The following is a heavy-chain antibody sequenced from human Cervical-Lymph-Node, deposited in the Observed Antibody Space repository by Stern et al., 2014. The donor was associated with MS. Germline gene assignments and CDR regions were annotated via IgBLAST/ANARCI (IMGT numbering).Heavy chain of an antibody. V-gene: IGHV3-15*01. Sequence: EVQLVGSGGGLVEPGGSLRLSCAASGFIFSKAWMTWVRQAPGKGLEWVGRIKPKTAGETTNYSTPVQGRFTISRDDSKNIMFLHMSSLRTDDTAVYYCTTDEVANFAHWGPGILVTVSS. CDR3: TTDEVANFAH. J-gene: IGHJ5*02. CDR2: IKPKTAGETT. CDR1: GFIFSKAW.